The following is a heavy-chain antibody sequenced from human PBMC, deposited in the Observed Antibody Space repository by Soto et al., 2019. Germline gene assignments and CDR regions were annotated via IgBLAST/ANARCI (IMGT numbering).Heavy chain of an antibody. D-gene: IGHD3-3*01. J-gene: IGHJ4*02. CDR3: ARVRDYDFWSGYTYYFDY. CDR1: GVTVSSNY. Sequence: PGGSLRLSCAASGVTVSSNYMSWVRQAPGKGLERVSVIYSGGSTYYADSVKGRFTISRHNSKNTLYLQMNSLRAEDTAVYYCARVRDYDFWSGYTYYFDYWGQGTLVTVSS. CDR2: IYSGGST. V-gene: IGHV3-53*04.